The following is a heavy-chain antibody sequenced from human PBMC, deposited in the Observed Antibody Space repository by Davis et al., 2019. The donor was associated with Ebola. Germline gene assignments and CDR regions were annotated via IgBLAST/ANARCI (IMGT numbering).Heavy chain of an antibody. CDR1: GGSFSGYY. D-gene: IGHD2-15*01. CDR2: INHSGST. V-gene: IGHV4-34*01. CDR3: ARAYCSGGSCYPWYFDL. J-gene: IGHJ2*01. Sequence: MPSETLSLTCAVYGGSFSGYYWSWIRQPPGKGLEWIGEINHSGSTNYNPSLKSRVTISVDTSKNQFSLKLSSVTAADTAVYYCARAYCSGGSCYPWYFDLWGRGTLVTVSS.